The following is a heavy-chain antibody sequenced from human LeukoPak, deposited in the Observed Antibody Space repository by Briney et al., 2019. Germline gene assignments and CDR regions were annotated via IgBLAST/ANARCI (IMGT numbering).Heavy chain of an antibody. V-gene: IGHV4-31*02. CDR2: IHPSGRL. CDR3: SRGLDSRKLGY. D-gene: IGHD3-22*01. Sequence: EKSLEWIGSIHPSGRLYNNPSIESRVTISIDTSKNQFSLNLNSVTAADTAVYFCSRGLDSRKLGYWGQGTLVTVSS. J-gene: IGHJ4*02.